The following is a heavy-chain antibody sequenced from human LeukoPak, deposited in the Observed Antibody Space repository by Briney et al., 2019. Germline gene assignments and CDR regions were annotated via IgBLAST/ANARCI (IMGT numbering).Heavy chain of an antibody. CDR2: IYHSGST. J-gene: IGHJ4*02. CDR1: GCSISSGYY. CDR3: ASLDFWSGYYTSLFDY. V-gene: IGHV4-38-2*01. D-gene: IGHD3-3*01. Sequence: PSETLSLTCAVSGCSISSGYYWGWIRQPPGKGLEWIGSIYHSGSTYYNPSLKSRVTISVDTSKNQFSLKLSSVTAADTAVYYCASLDFWSGYYTSLFDYWGQGTLVTVSS.